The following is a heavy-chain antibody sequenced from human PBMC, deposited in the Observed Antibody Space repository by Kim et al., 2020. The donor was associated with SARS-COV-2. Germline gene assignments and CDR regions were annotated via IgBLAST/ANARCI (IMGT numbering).Heavy chain of an antibody. CDR1: GFTFSSYW. CDR2: IKQDGSEK. J-gene: IGHJ4*02. CDR3: ARDLHGRSGYWGFDY. V-gene: IGHV3-7*03. D-gene: IGHD3-3*01. Sequence: GGSLRLSCAASGFTFSSYWMSWVRQAPGKGLEWVANIKQDGSEKYYVDSVKGRFTISRDNAKNSLYLQMNSLRAEDTAVYYCARDLHGRSGYWGFDYWGQGTLVTVSS.